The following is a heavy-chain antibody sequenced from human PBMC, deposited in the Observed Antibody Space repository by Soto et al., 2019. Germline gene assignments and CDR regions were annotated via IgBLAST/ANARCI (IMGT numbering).Heavy chain of an antibody. Sequence: ASVKVSCKAPGYTFSDFDINWPRQAAGQGPEWMGWMNAKSGDTFSAQRLQGKFNMTWDTSLSTAYMEVGSLTSDDAAIYYCARGNPFNYAGFDVWGQGTTVTVSS. J-gene: IGHJ6*02. CDR3: ARGNPFNYAGFDV. CDR1: GYTFSDFD. D-gene: IGHD3-16*01. CDR2: MNAKSGDT. V-gene: IGHV1-8*01.